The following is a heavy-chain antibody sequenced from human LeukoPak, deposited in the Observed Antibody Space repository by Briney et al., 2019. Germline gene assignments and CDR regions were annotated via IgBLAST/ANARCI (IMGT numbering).Heavy chain of an antibody. J-gene: IGHJ4*02. CDR3: ARGGPIYCSGDSCYPGDY. V-gene: IGHV3-23*01. Sequence: GGSLRLSCAASGFTFSSYGMSWVRQAPGKGLEWVASISGSGDSTYYADSVKGRVTISRDNARNTLYLQMNSLRAEDTAVYYCARGGPIYCSGDSCYPGDYWGQGTLVTVSS. D-gene: IGHD2-15*01. CDR1: GFTFSSYG. CDR2: ISGSGDST.